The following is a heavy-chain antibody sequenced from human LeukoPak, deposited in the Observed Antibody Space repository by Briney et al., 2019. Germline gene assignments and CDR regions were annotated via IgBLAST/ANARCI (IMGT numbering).Heavy chain of an antibody. CDR3: ARDYDFWSGHGLGY. D-gene: IGHD3-3*01. CDR2: IWYDGSNK. J-gene: IGHJ4*02. V-gene: IGHV3-33*01. CDR1: GFTFSSYG. Sequence: PGRSLRLSCAASGFTFSSYGMHWVRQAPGKGLEWVAVIWYDGSNKYYADSVKGRLTISRDNSKNTLYLQMNSLRAEDTAVYYCARDYDFWSGHGLGYWGQGTLVTVSS.